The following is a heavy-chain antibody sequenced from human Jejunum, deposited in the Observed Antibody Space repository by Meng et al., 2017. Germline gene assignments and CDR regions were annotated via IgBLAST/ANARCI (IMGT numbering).Heavy chain of an antibody. D-gene: IGHD2-2*03. Sequence: QLQLQESGPGLVKPSETLSLSCTVSGCSLSSGSPYWGWIRQSPGKGLEWIGTAYYSGSSYYNPSLRSRVIILVDTSKNQFSLRLSSVTAADTAVYYCARQMDSEYDEGYFFDYWGQGILVTVSS. V-gene: IGHV4-39*01. CDR3: ARQMDSEYDEGYFFDY. CDR2: AYYSGSS. CDR1: GCSLSSGSPY. J-gene: IGHJ4*02.